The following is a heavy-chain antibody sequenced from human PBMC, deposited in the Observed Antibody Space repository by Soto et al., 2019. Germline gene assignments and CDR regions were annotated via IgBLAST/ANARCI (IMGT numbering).Heavy chain of an antibody. Sequence: QVQLVQSGAEVKKPGASVKVSCKTSGYTFTNYDISWVRQAPGQGLEWMGWISAYNGNTNYAQKFQGRVTMTTDTSTSTAYMELTSLRSDDTDVYYCARTYTSGRYSFDYWGQGTLVTVSS. V-gene: IGHV1-18*01. J-gene: IGHJ4*02. CDR2: ISAYNGNT. D-gene: IGHD6-19*01. CDR1: GYTFTNYD. CDR3: ARTYTSGRYSFDY.